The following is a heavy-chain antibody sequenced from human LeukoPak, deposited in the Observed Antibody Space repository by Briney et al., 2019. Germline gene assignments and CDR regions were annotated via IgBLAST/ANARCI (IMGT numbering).Heavy chain of an antibody. CDR3: ARGGGLDV. D-gene: IGHD3-16*01. Sequence: GGSLRLSCAASGFTFSSCWMNWARQTPGKGLEWVASINHNGNVNYYVDSVKGRFTISRDNAKNSLYLQMSNLRAEDTAVYFCARGGGLDVWGQGATVTVSS. CDR1: GFTFSSCW. V-gene: IGHV3-7*03. CDR2: INHNGNVN. J-gene: IGHJ6*02.